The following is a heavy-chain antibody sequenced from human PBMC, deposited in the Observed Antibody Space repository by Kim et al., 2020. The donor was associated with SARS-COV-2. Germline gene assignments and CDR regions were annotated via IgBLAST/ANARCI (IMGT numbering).Heavy chain of an antibody. CDR2: ISYDGSNK. Sequence: GGSLRLSCAASGFTFSSYGMHWVRQAPGKGLEWVAVISYDGSNKYYADSVKGRFTISRDNSKNTLYLQMNSLRAEDTAVYYCARGLYYWYFDLWGRGTPVTVSS. V-gene: IGHV3-30*03. CDR3: ARGLYYWYFDL. J-gene: IGHJ2*01. CDR1: GFTFSSYG.